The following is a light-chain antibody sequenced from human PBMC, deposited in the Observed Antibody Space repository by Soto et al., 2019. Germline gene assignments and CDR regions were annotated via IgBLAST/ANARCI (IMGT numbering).Light chain of an antibody. CDR1: QSVSSNN. V-gene: IGKV3-20*01. Sequence: IVLTQSPGTLSLSPGERATLSCRASQSVSSNNLAWYQQRPGQAPRVVIYGAFTRATGLPEMFSGSGSGTDFTLTISRLQPEDFAVYYCQEYGRHPLPFGPGTKVDI. J-gene: IGKJ3*01. CDR3: QEYGRHPLP. CDR2: GAF.